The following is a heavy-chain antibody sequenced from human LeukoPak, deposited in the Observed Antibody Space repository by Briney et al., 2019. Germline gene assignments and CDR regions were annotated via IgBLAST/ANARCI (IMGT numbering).Heavy chain of an antibody. CDR2: IYHSGST. D-gene: IGHD3-10*01. CDR3: ASINYYGSGSYLYSDY. Sequence: SETLSLTRAVSGGAISSSNWWSWVRQPPGKGLEWIGEIYHSGSTNYNPSLKSRVTISVDKSKNQFSLKLSSVTAADTAVYYCASINYYGSGSYLYSDYWGQGTLVTVSS. J-gene: IGHJ4*02. V-gene: IGHV4-4*02. CDR1: GGAISSSNW.